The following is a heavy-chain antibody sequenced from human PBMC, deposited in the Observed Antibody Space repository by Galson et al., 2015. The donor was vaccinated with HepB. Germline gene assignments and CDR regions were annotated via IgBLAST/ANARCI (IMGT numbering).Heavy chain of an antibody. J-gene: IGHJ4*02. CDR3: TRGFDCSSTSCYYSSSWYRVSLDY. V-gene: IGHV3-49*04. Sequence: SLRLSCAASGFTFGDYAMSWVRQAPGKGLEWVGFIRSKAYGGTTEYAASVKGRFTISRDDSKSIAYLQMNSLKTEDTAVYYCTRGFDCSSTSCYYSSSWYRVSLDYWGQGTLVTVSS. CDR1: GFTFGDYA. D-gene: IGHD2-2*01. CDR2: IRSKAYGGTT.